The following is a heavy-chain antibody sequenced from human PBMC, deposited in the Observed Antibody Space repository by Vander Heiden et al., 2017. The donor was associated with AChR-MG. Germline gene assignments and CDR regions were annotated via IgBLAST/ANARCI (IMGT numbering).Heavy chain of an antibody. V-gene: IGHV3-9*01. CDR3: AKELLDDYGDLYFDY. CDR1: GLTFDDYA. D-gene: IGHD4-17*01. J-gene: IGHJ4*02. CDR2: ISWNSGSI. Sequence: EVQLVESGGGLVEHGRSLRLSCAASGLTFDDYAMRLVRQAPGKGLEWVSGISWNSGSIGYADSVKGRFTISRDNAKNSLYLQMNSLRAEDTALYYCAKELLDDYGDLYFDYWGQGTLVTVSS.